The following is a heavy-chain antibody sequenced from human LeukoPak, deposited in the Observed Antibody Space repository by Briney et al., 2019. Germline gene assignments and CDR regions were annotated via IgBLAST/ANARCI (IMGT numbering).Heavy chain of an antibody. Sequence: SVKVSCKXSGGTFSSYAISWVRQAPGQGLEWMGGIIPIFGTANYAQKFQGRVTIAADESTSTAYMELSSLRSEDTAVYYCARKRRYSSSTSCPGAFDIWGQGTMVTVSS. CDR2: IIPIFGTA. D-gene: IGHD2-2*01. CDR3: ARKRRYSSSTSCPGAFDI. V-gene: IGHV1-69*13. J-gene: IGHJ3*02. CDR1: GGTFSSYA.